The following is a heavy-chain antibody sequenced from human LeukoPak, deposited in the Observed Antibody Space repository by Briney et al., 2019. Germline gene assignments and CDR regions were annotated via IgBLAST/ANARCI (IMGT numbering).Heavy chain of an antibody. V-gene: IGHV3-23*01. CDR3: AKTGSVGDYDYVWGSVEGPFDY. D-gene: IGHD3-16*01. Sequence: GGSLRLSCAASGFTFSSYAMSWVRQAPGKGLEWVSAISGSGGSTYYADSVKGRFTISRDNSKNTLYLQMNSLRAEDTAVYYCAKTGSVGDYDYVWGSVEGPFDYWGQGTLVTVSS. J-gene: IGHJ4*02. CDR1: GFTFSSYA. CDR2: ISGSGGST.